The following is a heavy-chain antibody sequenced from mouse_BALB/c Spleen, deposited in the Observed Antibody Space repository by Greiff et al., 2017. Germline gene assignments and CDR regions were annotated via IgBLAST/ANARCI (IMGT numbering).Heavy chain of an antibody. CDR1: GFNIKDTY. Sequence: DVKLVESGAELVKPGASVKLSCTASGFNIKDTYMHWVKQRPEQGLEWIGRIDPANGNTKYDPKFQGKATITADTSSNTAYLQLSSLTSEDTAVYYCARVTLEWLDYWGQGTLVTVSA. CDR3: ARVTLEWLDY. V-gene: IGHV14-3*02. J-gene: IGHJ3*01. CDR2: IDPANGNT. D-gene: IGHD2-1*01.